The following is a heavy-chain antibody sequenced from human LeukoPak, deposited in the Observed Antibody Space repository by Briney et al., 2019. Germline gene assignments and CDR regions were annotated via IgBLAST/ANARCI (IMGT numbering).Heavy chain of an antibody. CDR2: IYTSGST. V-gene: IGHV4-4*07. J-gene: IGHJ4*02. D-gene: IGHD2-2*02. CDR3: ARGPRGHCSSISCYTFDY. CDR1: GGSISSYY. Sequence: KASETLSLTCTVSGGSISSYYWNWIRQPAGKGLEWIGRIYTSGSTDYNPSLKSRVTMSVDTSKNQFSLKLSSVTAADTAVYYCARGPRGHCSSISCYTFDYWGQGTLVTVSS.